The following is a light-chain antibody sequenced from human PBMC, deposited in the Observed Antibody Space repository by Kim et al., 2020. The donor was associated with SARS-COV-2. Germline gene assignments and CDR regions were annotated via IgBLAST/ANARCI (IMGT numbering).Light chain of an antibody. CDR2: DAS. CDR1: QDINND. V-gene: IGKV1-33*01. Sequence: DIQMTQSPSSLSASVGDRVTITCQASQDINNDLNWYQHKPGKAPKLLIYDASNVDAGVPSRFSGSRSGTHFTFTISSLQPEDIATYFCQQYDHLPYTFGQGTKLEI. J-gene: IGKJ2*01. CDR3: QQYDHLPYT.